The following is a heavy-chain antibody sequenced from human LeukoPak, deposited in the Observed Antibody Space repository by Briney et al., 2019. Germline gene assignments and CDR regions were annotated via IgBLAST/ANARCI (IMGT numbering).Heavy chain of an antibody. J-gene: IGHJ4*02. CDR3: VRGGPVAATGFDY. CDR1: GFTFYGYA. V-gene: IGHV3-21*01. D-gene: IGHD6-19*01. CDR2: ITTSGDYI. Sequence: GGSLRLSCAASGFTFYGYAMHWVRQAPGKGLEWVSSITTSGDYIYYADSVKGRFTVSRDNAKNSLFLQMNSLKPDDTAVYYCVRGGPVAATGFDYWGQGTLVTVSS.